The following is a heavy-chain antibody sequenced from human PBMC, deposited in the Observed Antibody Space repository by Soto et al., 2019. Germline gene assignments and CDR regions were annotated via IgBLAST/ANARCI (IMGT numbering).Heavy chain of an antibody. Sequence: GGSLRLSCAGTGFIFSGYALSWVRQAPGKGLEWVSSINDNGRSAYYADSVKGRFFVSRDNSNNTLFLQMNSLRAEDTAVYYCAKDARRTGVVGYWVAWGQGTLVTVSS. D-gene: IGHD2-15*01. CDR2: INDNGRSA. CDR3: AKDARRTGVVGYWVA. CDR1: GFIFSGYA. J-gene: IGHJ4*02. V-gene: IGHV3-23*01.